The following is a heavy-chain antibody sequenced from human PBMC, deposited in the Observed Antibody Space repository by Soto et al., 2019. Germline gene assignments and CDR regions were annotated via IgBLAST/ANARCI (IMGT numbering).Heavy chain of an antibody. J-gene: IGHJ4*02. CDR3: AKVSSPMTTVTHDYFDY. D-gene: IGHD4-17*01. CDR1: GFTFDDYA. Sequence: EVQLVESGGGLVQPGRSLRLSCAASGFTFDDYAMHWVRQAPGKGLEWVSGISWNSGSIGYADSVKGRFTISRDNAKNSLYLQMNSLRAEDTALYYCAKVSSPMTTVTHDYFDYWGQGTLVTVSS. V-gene: IGHV3-9*01. CDR2: ISWNSGSI.